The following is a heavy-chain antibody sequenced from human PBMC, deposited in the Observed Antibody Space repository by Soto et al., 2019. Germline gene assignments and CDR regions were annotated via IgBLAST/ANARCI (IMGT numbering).Heavy chain of an antibody. CDR1: GYTFTSYG. CDR3: ARDHLGTWLGGLYYYYGMDV. V-gene: IGHV1-18*01. J-gene: IGHJ6*02. Sequence: ASVKVSCKASGYTFTSYGISWVRQAPGQGLEWMGWISAYNGNTNYAQKLQGRVTMTTDTSTSTAYMELRSLRSDDTAVYYCARDHLGTWLGGLYYYYGMDVWGQGTTVTVSS. CDR2: ISAYNGNT. D-gene: IGHD5-12*01.